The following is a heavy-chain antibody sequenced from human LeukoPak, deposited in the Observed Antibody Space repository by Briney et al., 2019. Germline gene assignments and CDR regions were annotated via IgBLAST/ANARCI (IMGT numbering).Heavy chain of an antibody. CDR2: INSDGSTT. CDR3: ARVGYYYDDNCDAFDI. Sequence: PGGSLRLSCAASGFTLSNYWMHWVRQTPGKGPVWVSRINSDGSTTNYADSVKGRFTIPRDNAKNTLYLQMNSLRAEDTAMYYCARVGYYYDDNCDAFDISGQGTMVTVSS. CDR1: GFTLSNYW. D-gene: IGHD3-22*01. V-gene: IGHV3-74*01. J-gene: IGHJ3*02.